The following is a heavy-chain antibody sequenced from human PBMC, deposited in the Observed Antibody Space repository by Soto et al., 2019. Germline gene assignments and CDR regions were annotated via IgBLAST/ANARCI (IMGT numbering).Heavy chain of an antibody. D-gene: IGHD2-21*02. CDR3: ARDLGVAYCGGDCYSGYFQH. V-gene: IGHV1-46*01. CDR1: GYTFTSYY. J-gene: IGHJ1*01. CDR2: INPSGGST. Sequence: GASVKVSCKASGYTFTSYYMHWVRQAPGQGLEWMGIINPSGGSTSYAQKFQGRVTMTRDTSTSTVYMELSSLRSEDTAVYYCARDLGVAYCGGDCYSGYFQHWGQGTLVTVSS.